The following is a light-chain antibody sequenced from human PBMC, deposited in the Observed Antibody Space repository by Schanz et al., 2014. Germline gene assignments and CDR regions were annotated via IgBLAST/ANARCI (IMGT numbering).Light chain of an antibody. CDR3: STWDDILNGQGV. CDR1: SSNIGAGYD. J-gene: IGLJ3*02. CDR2: GNK. Sequence: QSVLTQPPSVSGAPGQRVTISCTGSSSNIGAGYDVHWYQQLPGTAPKLLMYGNKNRPSGVPDRFSGSKSDTSASLAITGLQSDDEADYYCSTWDDILNGQGVFGGGTKLTVL. V-gene: IGLV1-40*01.